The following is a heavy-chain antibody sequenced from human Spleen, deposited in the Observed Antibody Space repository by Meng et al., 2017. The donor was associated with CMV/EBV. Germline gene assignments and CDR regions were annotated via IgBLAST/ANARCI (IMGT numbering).Heavy chain of an antibody. CDR1: GGTFSNYG. J-gene: IGHJ6*02. CDR3: ARAVEPAAKVNYYAMDV. Sequence: SVKVSCKASGGTFSNYGISWVRQAPGQGLEWMGGIIPILTITNYAQKFQGRVTITADKFTSTAYMELSSLRSDDTAVYYCARAVEPAAKVNYYAMDVWGQGTTVTVSS. CDR2: IIPILTIT. V-gene: IGHV1-69*10. D-gene: IGHD2-2*01.